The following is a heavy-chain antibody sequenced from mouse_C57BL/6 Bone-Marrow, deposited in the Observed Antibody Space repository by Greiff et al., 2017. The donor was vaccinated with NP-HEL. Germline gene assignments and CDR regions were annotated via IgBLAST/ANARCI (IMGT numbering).Heavy chain of an antibody. V-gene: IGHV5-6*01. Sequence: EVHLVESGGDLVKPGGSLKLSCAASGFTFSSYGMSWVRQTPDKRLEWVATISSGGSYTYYPDSVKGRFTISRDNAKNTLYLQMSSLKSEDTAMYYCARQRREGGFAYWGQGTLVTVSA. CDR3: ARQRREGGFAY. CDR1: GFTFSSYG. CDR2: ISSGGSYT. J-gene: IGHJ3*01.